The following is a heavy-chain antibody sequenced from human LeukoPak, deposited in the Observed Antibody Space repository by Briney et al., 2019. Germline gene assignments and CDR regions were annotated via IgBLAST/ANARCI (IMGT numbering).Heavy chain of an antibody. D-gene: IGHD6-19*01. V-gene: IGHV1-8*01. CDR3: ARSQAVSGYWYFDL. CDR1: GYTFTSYD. J-gene: IGHJ2*01. Sequence: ASVKVSCKASGYTFTSYDIKWVRQATGQGLEWMGWMNPNSGNTGYPQKFRGRVTMTRNTSISTAYMELSSLRSEDTAVYYCARSQAVSGYWYFDLWGRGTLVTVSS. CDR2: MNPNSGNT.